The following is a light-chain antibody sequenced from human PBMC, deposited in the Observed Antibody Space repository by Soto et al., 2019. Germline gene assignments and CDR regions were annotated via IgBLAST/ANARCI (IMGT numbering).Light chain of an antibody. V-gene: IGKV1-39*01. J-gene: IGKJ1*01. CDR1: QSISTY. CDR2: LTS. Sequence: DIQMTKSPSSLSASVGDRITITCRASQSISTYLNWFQQKPGRAPKLLIYLTSTLESGVPSRFSGSGSGTDFTLTISSLQPEDFATYYCQQSYSTPKTFGQGTKVDIK. CDR3: QQSYSTPKT.